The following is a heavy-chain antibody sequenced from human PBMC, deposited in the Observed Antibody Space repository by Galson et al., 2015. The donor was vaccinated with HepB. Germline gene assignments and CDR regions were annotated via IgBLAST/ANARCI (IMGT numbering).Heavy chain of an antibody. Sequence: SLRLSCAASGFTFSSYGMHWVRQAPGKGLEWVAVISYDGSNKYYADSVKGRFTISRDNSKNTLYLQMNSLRAEDTAVYYCAKDGRPKQWLVRTRVGMDVWGQGTTVTVSS. V-gene: IGHV3-30*18. CDR2: ISYDGSNK. J-gene: IGHJ6*02. CDR1: GFTFSSYG. D-gene: IGHD6-19*01. CDR3: AKDGRPKQWLVRTRVGMDV.